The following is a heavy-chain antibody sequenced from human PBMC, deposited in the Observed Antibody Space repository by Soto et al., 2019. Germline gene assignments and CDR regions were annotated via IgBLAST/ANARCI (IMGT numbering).Heavy chain of an antibody. D-gene: IGHD3-16*02. CDR2: IYWDDDK. V-gene: IGHV2-5*02. J-gene: IGHJ4*02. CDR1: GFSLSTSGVG. Sequence: PTLVSPTQTLTLTCTFSGFSLSTSGVGVGWIRQPPGKALEWLALIYWDDDKRYSPSLKSRLTITKDTSKNQVVLTMTNMDPVETAIYFFAQNLGGGLGELSKYFAYGGQGPLVTVPS. CDR3: AQNLGGGLGELSKYFAY.